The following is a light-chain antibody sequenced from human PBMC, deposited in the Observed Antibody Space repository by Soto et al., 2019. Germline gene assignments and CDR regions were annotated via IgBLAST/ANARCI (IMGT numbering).Light chain of an antibody. CDR1: TSDVGGYDF. J-gene: IGLJ3*02. CDR3: CSYGGNYNFRV. V-gene: IGLV2-11*01. Sequence: QPVLTQPRSVSGSPGQSVTISCTGTTSDVGGYDFVSWYQHHPNKVPKLMIYDVSKRPSGVPDRFSGSKSGNTASLTISGLQAEDEADYYCCSYGGNYNFRVFGGGTKLTVL. CDR2: DVS.